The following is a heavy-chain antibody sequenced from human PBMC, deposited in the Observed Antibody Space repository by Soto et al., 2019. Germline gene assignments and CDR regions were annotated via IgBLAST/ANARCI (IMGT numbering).Heavy chain of an antibody. CDR3: ARGLLEWFGVDVRYGMDV. CDR2: MNPNSGNT. Sequence: GASVKVSCKASGYTFTSYDINWVRQATGQGLEWMGWMNPNSGNTGYAQKFQGRVTMTRNTSISTAYMELSSLRSEDTAVYYCARGLLEWFGVDVRYGMDVWGQGTTVTVSS. V-gene: IGHV1-8*01. CDR1: GYTFTSYD. J-gene: IGHJ6*02. D-gene: IGHD3-10*01.